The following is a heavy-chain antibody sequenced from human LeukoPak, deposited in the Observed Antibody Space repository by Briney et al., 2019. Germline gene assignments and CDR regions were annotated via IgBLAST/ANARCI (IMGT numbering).Heavy chain of an antibody. J-gene: IGHJ3*02. Sequence: GGSLRLSCAASGFTFSSYGMHWVRQAPGKGLEWVAVIWYDGSNKYYADSVKGRFTISRDNSKNTLYLQMNSLRAEDTAVYYCPRERVVTATDAFDIWGQGTMVTVSS. D-gene: IGHD2-21*02. CDR3: PRERVVTATDAFDI. CDR1: GFTFSSYG. V-gene: IGHV3-33*01. CDR2: IWYDGSNK.